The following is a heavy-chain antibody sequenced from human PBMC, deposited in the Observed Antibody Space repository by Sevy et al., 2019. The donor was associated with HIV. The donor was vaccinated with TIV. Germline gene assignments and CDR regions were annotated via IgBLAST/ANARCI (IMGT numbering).Heavy chain of an antibody. J-gene: IGHJ2*01. Sequence: SETLSLTCAVYGGSFGGYYWSGIRQPPGKGLEWIGEINHSGGTNYNPSLKSRVTISVDTSKNQFSLKLSSVTAADTAVYYCARGDKYCGGDCYPPSAQYWYFDLWGRGTLVTVSS. V-gene: IGHV4-34*01. CDR1: GGSFGGYY. D-gene: IGHD2-21*02. CDR2: INHSGGT. CDR3: ARGDKYCGGDCYPPSAQYWYFDL.